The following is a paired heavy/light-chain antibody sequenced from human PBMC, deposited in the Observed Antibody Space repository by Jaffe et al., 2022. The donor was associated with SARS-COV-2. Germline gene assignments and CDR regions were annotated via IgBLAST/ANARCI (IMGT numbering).Light chain of an antibody. CDR3: CSYAGSYTYV. V-gene: IGLV2-11*01. J-gene: IGLJ1*01. CDR1: SSDVGNYNL. CDR2: DVS. Sequence: QSALTQPASVSGSPGQSIAISCTGTSSDVGNYNLVSWYQQHPGKAPQLMIYDVSKRPSGVPDRFSGSKSGNTASLTISGLQAVDEADYYCCSYAGSYTYVFGTGTRVTV.
Heavy chain of an antibody. V-gene: IGHV5-51*01. CDR3: AKSQEWLFQNWFDP. CDR1: GHTFTGYW. D-gene: IGHD3-3*01. CDR2: IYTGDSDT. Sequence: EVQLVQSGVEVKRPGESLKISCKGSGHTFTGYWISWLRQMPGRGLEWMGIIYTGDSDTTYSPSFQGQVTISADNSIDTAYLQWNSLKASDTAIYFCAKSQEWLFQNWFDPWGQGTLVTVSS. J-gene: IGHJ5*02.